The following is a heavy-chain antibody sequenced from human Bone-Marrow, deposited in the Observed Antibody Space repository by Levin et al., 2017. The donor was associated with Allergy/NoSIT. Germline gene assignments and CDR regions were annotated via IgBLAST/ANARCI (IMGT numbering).Heavy chain of an antibody. V-gene: IGHV4-4*02. Sequence: PSETLSLTCAVSGGSISSSNWWSWVRQPPGKGLEWIGEIYHSGSTNYNPSLKSRVTISVDKSKNQFSLKLSSVTAADTAVYYCASRIAAADSTPGNWFDPWGQGTLVTVSS. CDR1: GGSISSSNW. J-gene: IGHJ5*02. D-gene: IGHD6-13*01. CDR2: IYHSGST. CDR3: ASRIAAADSTPGNWFDP.